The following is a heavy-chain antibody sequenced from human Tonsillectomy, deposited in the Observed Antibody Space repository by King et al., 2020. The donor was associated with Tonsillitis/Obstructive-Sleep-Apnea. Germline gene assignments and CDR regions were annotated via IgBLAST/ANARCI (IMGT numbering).Heavy chain of an antibody. D-gene: IGHD6-13*01. J-gene: IGHJ4*02. CDR1: GGSFSGYY. CDR2: IDHSGST. V-gene: IGHV4-34*01. CDR3: ARDHNSSLVY. Sequence: VQLQQWGAGLLKPSVTLSLTCTVYGGSFSGYYWNWIRQPPGKGLEWIGEIDHSGSTNYNPSLKSRVTISVDTSKNQFSLKLSSVTAADTAVYFCARDHNSSLVYWDQGTLVTVSS.